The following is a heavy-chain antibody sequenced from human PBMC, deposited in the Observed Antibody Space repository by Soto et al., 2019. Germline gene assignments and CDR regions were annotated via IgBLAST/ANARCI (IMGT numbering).Heavy chain of an antibody. CDR2: IIPMLAAP. CDR3: ARVGPPSPSVIWFFDP. CDR1: GGSFRTYA. D-gene: IGHD2-21*01. Sequence: QGQLVQSGAEVKKPGSSVKVSCKASGGSFRTYAINWVRQAPGQGLEWMGGIIPMLAAPTYAQKFQGRLTITADESTTTVYMELSSLASEDTAVYYCARVGPPSPSVIWFFDPWGRGTLVTVSP. V-gene: IGHV1-69*01. J-gene: IGHJ2*01.